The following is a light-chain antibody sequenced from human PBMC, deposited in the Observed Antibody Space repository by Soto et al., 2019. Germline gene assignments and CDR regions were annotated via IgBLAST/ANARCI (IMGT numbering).Light chain of an antibody. V-gene: IGKV1-33*01. CDR1: HDISNY. CDR3: LQHNVYPLT. CDR2: DAS. Sequence: DIHMTQSPSSLSASVGDRVTITCQASHDISNYVNWYQQKPGKAPTLLIYDASNLEPGVPSRFSGSGSGTHFTFTITSLQPEDIATYYCLQHNVYPLTFGGGTKVEIK. J-gene: IGKJ4*01.